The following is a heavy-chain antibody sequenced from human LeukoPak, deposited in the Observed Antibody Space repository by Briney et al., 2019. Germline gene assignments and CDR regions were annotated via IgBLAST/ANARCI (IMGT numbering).Heavy chain of an antibody. V-gene: IGHV4-59*08. CDR1: GGSISSYY. Sequence: PSETLSLTCTVSGGSISSYYWSWIRQPPGRGLEWIGYIYYSGSTNYNPSLKSRVTISVDTSKNQFSLKLSSVTAADTAVYYCARGMVVAASMLDYWGQGTLVTVSS. CDR3: ARGMVVAASMLDY. J-gene: IGHJ4*02. CDR2: IYYSGST. D-gene: IGHD2-15*01.